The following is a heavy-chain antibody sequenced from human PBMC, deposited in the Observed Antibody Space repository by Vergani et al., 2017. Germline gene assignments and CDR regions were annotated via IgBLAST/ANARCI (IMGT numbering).Heavy chain of an antibody. CDR3: ARGINFWYYYDCSGYYFDY. CDR1: GGSFSGYY. J-gene: IGHJ4*02. CDR2: INHSGST. V-gene: IGHV4-34*01. D-gene: IGHD3-22*01. Sequence: QVQLQQWGAGLLKPSETLSLTCAVYGGSFSGYYWSWIRQPPGKGLEWIGEINHSGSTNYNPSLKSRVTISVDTSKNQFSLKLSSVTAADTAVYYCARGINFWYYYDCSGYYFDYWGQGTLVTVSS.